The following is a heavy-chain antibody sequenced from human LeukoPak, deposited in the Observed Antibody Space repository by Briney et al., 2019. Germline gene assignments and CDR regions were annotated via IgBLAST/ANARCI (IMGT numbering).Heavy chain of an antibody. V-gene: IGHV1-8*01. CDR2: MNPNSGYT. J-gene: IGHJ4*02. CDR3: ARGGSSYNDEHEEFDY. Sequence: ASVKVSCKASGYTFTSHDINWVRQATGQGLEWMGWMNPNSGYTGYEQKFQGRVTMARDTSTSTAYMELSSLRSEDTAVYYCARGGSSYNDEHEEFDYWGQGTVVTVSS. CDR1: GYTFTSHD. D-gene: IGHD3-22*01.